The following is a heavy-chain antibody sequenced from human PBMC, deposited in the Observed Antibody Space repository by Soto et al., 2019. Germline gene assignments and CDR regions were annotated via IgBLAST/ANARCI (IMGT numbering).Heavy chain of an antibody. Sequence: PSETLSLTCTVSGGSLSSSYWSWIRRPPGMGLEWIASISYSGTTNYNSSLKSRVTISIDTSKNQFSLKFNSVTAADTAVYYCAREGYNFGPFDYWGQGALVTVS. CDR3: AREGYNFGPFDY. J-gene: IGHJ4*02. D-gene: IGHD5-18*01. V-gene: IGHV4-59*01. CDR1: GGSLSSSY. CDR2: ISYSGTT.